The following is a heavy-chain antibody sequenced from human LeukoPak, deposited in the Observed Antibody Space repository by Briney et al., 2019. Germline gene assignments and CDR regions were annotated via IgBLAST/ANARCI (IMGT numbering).Heavy chain of an antibody. J-gene: IGHJ3*02. Sequence: SVKVSCKASGGTFISYAISWVRQAPGQGLEWMGGIIPIFGTANYAQRFQGRVTITADESTSTAYMELSSLRSEDTAVYFCARIQGAPAAIDDAFDIWGQGTMVTVSS. D-gene: IGHD2-2*01. CDR2: IIPIFGTA. CDR1: GGTFISYA. V-gene: IGHV1-69*13. CDR3: ARIQGAPAAIDDAFDI.